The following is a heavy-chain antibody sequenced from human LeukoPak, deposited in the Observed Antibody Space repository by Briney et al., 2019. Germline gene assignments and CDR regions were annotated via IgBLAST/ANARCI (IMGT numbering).Heavy chain of an antibody. CDR3: ALQPARRLSWFDP. CDR2: IFKSGST. D-gene: IGHD2-2*01. V-gene: IGHV4-39*01. CDR1: GGSISNSSHY. Sequence: SETLSLTCTVSGGSISNSSHYWGWIRQSPGKGLEWIGSIFKSGSTYYNLSLKSRVTISIDMSKNQFSLKLSSVTAADTAVYYCALQPARRLSWFDPWGQGTLVTVSS. J-gene: IGHJ5*02.